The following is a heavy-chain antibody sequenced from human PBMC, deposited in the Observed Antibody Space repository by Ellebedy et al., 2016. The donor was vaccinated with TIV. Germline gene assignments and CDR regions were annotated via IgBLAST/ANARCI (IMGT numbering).Heavy chain of an antibody. Sequence: ASVKVSCKTSGYVFTAYYIHWVRQAPGQGLEWMGWINPDSGGTNLPQKFQGRATMIRDTSVNTAYMELNSLQSDDTAVYYCARVLRATSGMDVWGQGTTVTVS. D-gene: IGHD4/OR15-4a*01. V-gene: IGHV1-2*02. J-gene: IGHJ6*02. CDR1: GYVFTAYY. CDR3: ARVLRATSGMDV. CDR2: INPDSGGT.